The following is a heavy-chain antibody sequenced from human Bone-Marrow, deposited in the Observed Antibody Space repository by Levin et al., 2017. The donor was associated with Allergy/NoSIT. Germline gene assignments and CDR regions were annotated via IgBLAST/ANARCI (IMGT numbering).Heavy chain of an antibody. D-gene: IGHD2-15*01. J-gene: IGHJ4*02. V-gene: IGHV3-23*01. CDR2: IGGSGGGI. Sequence: WASVKVSCAASGFTFSNYAMSWVRQAPGKGLEWVSAIGGSGGGIYYADSVKGRFTISRDNSKNTLYLQMNSLRAEDTAVYYCVREVIVVAAYFDCWGQGTLVTVSS. CDR1: GFTFSNYA. CDR3: VREVIVVAAYFDC.